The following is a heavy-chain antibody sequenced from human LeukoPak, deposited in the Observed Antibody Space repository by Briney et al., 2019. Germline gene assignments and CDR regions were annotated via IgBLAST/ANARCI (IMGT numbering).Heavy chain of an antibody. CDR1: GFTFNNYA. CDR2: IKQDGSEK. D-gene: IGHD2-15*01. Sequence: GGSLRLSCAAPGFTFNNYAMSWVRQAPGKGLEWVANIKQDGSEKYYVDSVKGRFTISRDNAKNSLYLQMNSLRAEDTAVYYCARDSLTSFDYWGQGTLVTVSS. V-gene: IGHV3-7*03. CDR3: ARDSLTSFDY. J-gene: IGHJ4*02.